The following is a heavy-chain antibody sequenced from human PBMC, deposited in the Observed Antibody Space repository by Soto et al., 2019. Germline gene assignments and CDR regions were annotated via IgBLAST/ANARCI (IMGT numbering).Heavy chain of an antibody. J-gene: IGHJ4*02. CDR3: ATVSMITFGGVIVIPKYYFDY. Sequence: GSVKVSCKSSGYTFTSYAISWVRQAPGQGLEWMGWISAYNGNTNYAQKFQGRVTMTTDTSTDTAYMELSSLRSEDTAVYYCATVSMITFGGVIVIPKYYFDYWGQGTLVTSPQ. CDR1: GYTFTSYA. CDR2: ISAYNGNT. D-gene: IGHD3-16*02. V-gene: IGHV1-18*01.